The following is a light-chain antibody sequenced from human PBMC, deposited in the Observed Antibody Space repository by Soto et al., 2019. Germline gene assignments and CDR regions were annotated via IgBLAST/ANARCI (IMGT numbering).Light chain of an antibody. CDR3: QHYNSYSEA. CDR1: QTISSW. Sequence: DIQMTQSPSSVCPSVGGSGTRTCRASQTISSWLAWYQQKPGKAPKLLIYKASTLKSGVTSRFSGSGSGTEFTLTISSLQPDDFATYYCQHYNSYSEAVGQGTKVEIK. V-gene: IGKV1-5*03. CDR2: KAS. J-gene: IGKJ1*01.